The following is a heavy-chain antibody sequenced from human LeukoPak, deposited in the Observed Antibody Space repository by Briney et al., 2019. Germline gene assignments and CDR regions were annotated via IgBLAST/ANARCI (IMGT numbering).Heavy chain of an antibody. CDR2: INHSEST. D-gene: IGHD2-2*01. CDR1: GGSFSGYY. Sequence: SETLSLTCAVYGGSFSGYYWSWIRQPPGKGLEWIGEINHSESTNYNPSLKSRVTISVDTSKNQFSLKLSSVTAADTAVYYCARRPGIVVVPAAIDYWGQGTLVTVSS. V-gene: IGHV4-34*01. CDR3: ARRPGIVVVPAAIDY. J-gene: IGHJ4*02.